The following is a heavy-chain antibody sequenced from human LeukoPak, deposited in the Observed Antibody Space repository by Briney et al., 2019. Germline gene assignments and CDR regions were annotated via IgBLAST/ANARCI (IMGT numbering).Heavy chain of an antibody. V-gene: IGHV3-48*04. J-gene: IGHJ3*02. CDR2: ISSSSSTI. CDR1: GFTFSSYS. Sequence: EGSLRLSCAASGFTFSSYSMNWVRQAPGKGLEWVSYISSSSSTIYYADSVKGRFTISRDNAKNSLYLQMNSLRAEDTAVYYCAIADYYVDDAFDIWGQGTMVTVSS. CDR3: AIADYYVDDAFDI. D-gene: IGHD3-10*02.